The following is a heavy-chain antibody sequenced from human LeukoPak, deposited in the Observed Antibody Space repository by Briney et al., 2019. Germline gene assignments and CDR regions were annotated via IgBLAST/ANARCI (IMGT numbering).Heavy chain of an antibody. CDR1: GGSFSGYY. V-gene: IGHV4-34*01. Sequence: SETLSLTCAVYGGSFSGYYWSWIRQPPGKGLEWIGEINHSGSTNYNPSLKSRVTISVDTSKNQFSLKLSSVTAADTAVYYCARGFLDVWFGELRPNWFDPWGQGTLVTVSS. CDR3: ARGFLDVWFGELRPNWFDP. CDR2: INHSGST. D-gene: IGHD3-10*01. J-gene: IGHJ5*02.